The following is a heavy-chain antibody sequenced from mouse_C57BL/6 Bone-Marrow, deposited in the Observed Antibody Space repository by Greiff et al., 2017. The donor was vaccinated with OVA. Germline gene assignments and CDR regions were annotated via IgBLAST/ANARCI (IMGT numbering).Heavy chain of an antibody. CDR2: IRSKSNNYAT. D-gene: IGHD1-1*01. V-gene: IGHV10-1*01. Sequence: GGGLVQPKGSLKLSCAASGFSFNTYAMNWVRQAPGKGLEWVARIRSKSNNYATYYADSVKDRFTISRDDSESMLYLQMNNLKTEDTAMYYCVRQGYYCSSSFDYWGQGTTLTVSS. CDR3: VRQGYYCSSSFDY. J-gene: IGHJ2*01. CDR1: GFSFNTYA.